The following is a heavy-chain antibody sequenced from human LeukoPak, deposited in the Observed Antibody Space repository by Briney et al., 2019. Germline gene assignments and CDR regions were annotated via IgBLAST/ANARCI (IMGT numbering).Heavy chain of an antibody. J-gene: IGHJ4*02. CDR2: IKPSGGTT. V-gene: IGHV1-46*01. Sequence: GASVKVSCKASGYTFITYFIHWVRQAPGQGLEWMGVIKPSGGTTIYAQKFQGRVTMTRDTSTGTVYMELSSLRSEDTAVYYCARVEGIGATMGDWGQGTLVTVSS. CDR3: ARVEGIGATMGD. D-gene: IGHD5-12*01. CDR1: GYTFITYF.